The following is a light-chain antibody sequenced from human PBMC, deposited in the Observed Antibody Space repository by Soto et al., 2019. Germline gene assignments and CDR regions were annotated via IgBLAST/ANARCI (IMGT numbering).Light chain of an antibody. CDR3: QQYGSKPVT. Sequence: EIVLTESPGTRSLSPGDRATLSCGVSQSVRSSFFDWYQQKPGQAPRLLLYGASTRDTGFPARFSGSGSGTDFTLTISRLEPEDFAVYYCQQYGSKPVTFGQGTKVDIK. CDR1: QSVRSSF. J-gene: IGKJ1*01. CDR2: GAS. V-gene: IGKV3-20*01.